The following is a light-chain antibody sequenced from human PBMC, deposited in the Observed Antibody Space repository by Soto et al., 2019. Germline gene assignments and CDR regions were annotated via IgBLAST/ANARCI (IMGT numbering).Light chain of an antibody. CDR1: QDISNY. Sequence: DIQMTQSPSSLSASVGDRVTITCQASQDISNYLSWYQQKPGKAPKLLIYDAANLQTGVPSRFSGGGSGTHFALTISSLQPEDIATYYCQHYHNLPFTLGPRTKVDVK. J-gene: IGKJ3*01. V-gene: IGKV1-33*01. CDR3: QHYHNLPFT. CDR2: DAA.